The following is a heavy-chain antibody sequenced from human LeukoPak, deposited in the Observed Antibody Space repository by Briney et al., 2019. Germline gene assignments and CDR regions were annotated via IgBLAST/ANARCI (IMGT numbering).Heavy chain of an antibody. Sequence: SETLSLTCTVSGGSISSSSYYGGWIRQPPGKGLEGIGSIYYSGSTYDNPSLKSRVTISVDTSKNQFSLKLSSVTAADPAVYYCARRGYSYGSGTYYFDYWGQGTLVTVSS. J-gene: IGHJ4*02. CDR3: ARRGYSYGSGTYYFDY. CDR2: IYYSGST. D-gene: IGHD5-18*01. CDR1: GGSISSSSYY. V-gene: IGHV4-39*07.